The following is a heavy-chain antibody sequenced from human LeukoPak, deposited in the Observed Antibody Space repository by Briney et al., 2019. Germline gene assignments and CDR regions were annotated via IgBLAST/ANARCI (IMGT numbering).Heavy chain of an antibody. D-gene: IGHD2-15*01. Sequence: SETLSLTCSVSGGSISSGSDYWGWIRQPPGKGLEWIGTIYYSGATYYNPSLKSRVTMSVDTSKNQFSLKVRSVIAADTALYYCARDWDVVVAAHPGDAFDIWGQGTMVTVSS. CDR1: GGSISSGSDY. J-gene: IGHJ3*02. V-gene: IGHV4-39*02. CDR2: IYYSGAT. CDR3: ARDWDVVVAAHPGDAFDI.